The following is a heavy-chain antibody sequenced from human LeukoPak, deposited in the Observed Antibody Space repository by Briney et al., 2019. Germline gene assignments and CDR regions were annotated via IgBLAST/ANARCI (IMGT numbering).Heavy chain of an antibody. CDR2: ISYDGSKK. J-gene: IGHJ4*02. CDR3: TKDPAYGDYPQFDY. D-gene: IGHD4-17*01. CDR1: GFTFRSYA. V-gene: IGHV3-30*18. Sequence: GRSLRLSCAASGFTFRSYAMYWVRQAPGKGLEWVSFISYDGSKKYYADSVKGRFTISRDNSKNTLYLQMNSLRAEDTALYYCTKDPAYGDYPQFDYWGQGTLVTVSS.